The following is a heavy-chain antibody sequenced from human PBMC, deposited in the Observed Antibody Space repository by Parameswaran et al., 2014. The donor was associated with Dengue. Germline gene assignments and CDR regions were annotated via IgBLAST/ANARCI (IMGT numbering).Heavy chain of an antibody. CDR2: ISWNSGSI. V-gene: IGHV3-9*01. J-gene: IGHJ4*02. Sequence: WIRQPPGKGLEWVSGISWNSGSIGYADSVKGRFTISRDNAKNSLYLQMNSLRAEDTALYYCAKGVLDTAMVTYFDYWGQGTLVTVSS. CDR3: AKGVLDTAMVTYFDY. D-gene: IGHD5-18*01.